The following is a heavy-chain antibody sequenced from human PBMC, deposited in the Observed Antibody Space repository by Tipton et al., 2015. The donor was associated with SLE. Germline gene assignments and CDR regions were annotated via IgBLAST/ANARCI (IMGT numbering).Heavy chain of an antibody. CDR3: AKDMTGREWLSPIDP. J-gene: IGHJ5*02. CDR2: ISWNSGSI. Sequence: SLRLSCAASGFTFDDYAMHWVRQAPGKGLEWVSGISWNSGSIGYAGSVKGRFTISRDNSKNSLYLQMNSLRTEDTALYYCAKDMTGREWLSPIDPWGQGTLVTVSS. D-gene: IGHD3-3*01. V-gene: IGHV3-9*01. CDR1: GFTFDDYA.